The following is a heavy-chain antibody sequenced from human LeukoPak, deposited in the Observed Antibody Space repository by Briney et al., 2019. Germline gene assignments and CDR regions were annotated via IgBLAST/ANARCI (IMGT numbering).Heavy chain of an antibody. CDR3: ARSGRSTSSGYLHANWFDP. CDR2: ILPDSGGT. Sequence: GASVKVSCKTSGFNFNTYYMHWIRQAPGQGLEWMGWILPDSGGTHYAQKFEGRFIVTRDMSTSTVYMELSRLSPDDTAVYYCARSGRSTSSGYLHANWFDPWGQGTLVTVSS. J-gene: IGHJ5*02. CDR1: GFNFNTYY. D-gene: IGHD3-22*01. V-gene: IGHV1-2*02.